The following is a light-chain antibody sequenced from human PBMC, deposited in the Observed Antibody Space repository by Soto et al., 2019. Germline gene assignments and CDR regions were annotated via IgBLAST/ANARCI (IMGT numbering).Light chain of an antibody. V-gene: IGKV4-1*01. J-gene: IGKJ1*01. CDR2: WAS. Sequence: DIVMTQSPDSLAVSLGERATINCKSSQSVLYSSNNKNYLAWYQQKPGQPPKLLIYWASTQESGVPDRFSGSGSGTDFTLTISSLQAEDVAVYSCQQYYSTPWTFGQGTKGEIK. CDR1: QSVLYSSNNKNY. CDR3: QQYYSTPWT.